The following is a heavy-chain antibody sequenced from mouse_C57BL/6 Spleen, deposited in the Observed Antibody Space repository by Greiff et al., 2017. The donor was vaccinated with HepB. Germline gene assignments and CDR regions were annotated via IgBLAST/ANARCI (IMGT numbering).Heavy chain of an antibody. CDR3: AGIYYYGSSPAWFAY. J-gene: IGHJ3*01. CDR2: IYPRSGNT. V-gene: IGHV1-81*01. D-gene: IGHD1-1*01. CDR1: GYTFTSYG. Sequence: VQLQQSGAELARPGASVKLSCKASGYTFTSYGISWVKQRTGQGLEWIGEIYPRSGNTYYNEKFKGKATLTADKSSSTAYMELRSLTSEDSAVYFCAGIYYYGSSPAWFAYWGQGTLVTVSA.